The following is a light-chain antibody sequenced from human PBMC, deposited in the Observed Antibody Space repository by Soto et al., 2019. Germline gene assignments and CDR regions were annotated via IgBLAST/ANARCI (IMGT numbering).Light chain of an antibody. CDR3: QQYDKWPRWT. CDR1: QSVTSSY. V-gene: IGKV3-20*01. Sequence: EIVLTQSPGTLSLSPGERATLSCRASQSVTSSYLAWYQQKPGQAPSLLIYGAYSRATGIPDRFSGGGSGTDFTLTISRLEPEDFAVYYCQQYDKWPRWTFGQGTKVDIK. CDR2: GAY. J-gene: IGKJ1*01.